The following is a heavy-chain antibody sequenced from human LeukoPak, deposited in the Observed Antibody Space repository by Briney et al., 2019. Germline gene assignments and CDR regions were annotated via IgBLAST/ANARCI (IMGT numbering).Heavy chain of an antibody. CDR2: IYYSGST. J-gene: IGHJ4*02. CDR1: GGSISSYY. Sequence: SETQSLTCTVSGGSISSYYWSWIRQPPGKGLEWIGYIYYSGSTNYNPSLKSRVTISVDTSKNQFSLKLSSVTAADTAVYYCARGSIFGVVIDYWGQGTLVTVSS. V-gene: IGHV4-59*01. CDR3: ARGSIFGVVIDY. D-gene: IGHD3-3*01.